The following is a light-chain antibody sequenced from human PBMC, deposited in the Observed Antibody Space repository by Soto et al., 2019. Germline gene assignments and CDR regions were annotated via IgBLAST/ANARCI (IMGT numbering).Light chain of an antibody. Sequence: EIVLTQSPATLSSFPGDRVTLSCRASQAVNTRLAWYQHKPGQAPRLLIYLTSNRAAGIPARFSGSGSGTDFTLTISSLEPEDFAVYYCQQRSNWPWTFGQGTKVEIK. V-gene: IGKV3-11*01. CDR3: QQRSNWPWT. J-gene: IGKJ1*01. CDR1: QAVNTR. CDR2: LTS.